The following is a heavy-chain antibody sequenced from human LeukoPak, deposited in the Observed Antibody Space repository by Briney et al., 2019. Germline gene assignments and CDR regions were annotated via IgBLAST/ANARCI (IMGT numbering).Heavy chain of an antibody. CDR2: IKSDGSRT. V-gene: IGHV3-74*01. J-gene: IGHJ4*02. Sequence: GGSLRLSCAASGFTFSNYWMHWVRQAPGKGLVWVSRIKSDGSRTDYADSVKGRFTISRDNSKNTLYLQMNSLRAEDTAVYYCAKESSIAVAAPFDYWGQGTLVTVSS. CDR1: GFTFSNYW. D-gene: IGHD6-19*01. CDR3: AKESSIAVAAPFDY.